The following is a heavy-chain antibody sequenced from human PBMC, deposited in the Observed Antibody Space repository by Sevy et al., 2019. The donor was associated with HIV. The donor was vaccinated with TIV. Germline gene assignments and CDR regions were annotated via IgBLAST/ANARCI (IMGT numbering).Heavy chain of an antibody. J-gene: IGHJ4*02. D-gene: IGHD4-17*01. CDR2: IWFDGSNT. Sequence: GGSLRLSCAASGFTFSTYGMHWVRQAPGTGLEWVAVIWFDGSNTYYADSVKGRFTISRDIAKNTLHLQMNSLRVEDTAVYYCARDLEFYDYGDYGPAFMPDYWGQRTLVTVSS. CDR3: ARDLEFYDYGDYGPAFMPDY. CDR1: GFTFSTYG. V-gene: IGHV3-33*01.